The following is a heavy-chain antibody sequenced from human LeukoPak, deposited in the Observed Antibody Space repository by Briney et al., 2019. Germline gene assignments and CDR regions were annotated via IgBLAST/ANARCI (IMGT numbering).Heavy chain of an antibody. CDR2: IRYDGSNK. Sequence: GGPLRLSCAASGFTFSSYGTHWVRQAPGKGLEWVAFIRYDGSNKYYADSVKGRFTISRDNSKNTLYLQMNSLRAEDTAVYCCARDLAPWANGYADYWGQGTLVTVSS. CDR3: ARDLAPWANGYADY. D-gene: IGHD5-18*01. J-gene: IGHJ4*02. V-gene: IGHV3-30*02. CDR1: GFTFSSYG.